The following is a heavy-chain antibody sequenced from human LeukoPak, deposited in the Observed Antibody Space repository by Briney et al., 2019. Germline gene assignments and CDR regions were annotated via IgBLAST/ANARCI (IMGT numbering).Heavy chain of an antibody. V-gene: IGHV4-39*01. Sequence: SETLSLTCTVSGGSISSSSYYWGWIRQPPGKGLEWIGSIYYSGSTYYNPSLKSRVTISVDTSKNQFSLKLSSVTAADTAVYYSARQGIAVAGGMDDAFDIWGQGTMVTVSS. CDR3: ARQGIAVAGGMDDAFDI. D-gene: IGHD6-19*01. J-gene: IGHJ3*02. CDR2: IYYSGST. CDR1: GGSISSSSYY.